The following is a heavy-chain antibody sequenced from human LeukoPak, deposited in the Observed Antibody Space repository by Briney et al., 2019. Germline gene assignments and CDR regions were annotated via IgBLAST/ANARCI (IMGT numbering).Heavy chain of an antibody. J-gene: IGHJ4*02. D-gene: IGHD3-3*01. CDR3: ARGGYDSDFDY. V-gene: IGHV4-59*01. CDR1: GGSISSYY. Sequence: SETLSLXCTVSGGSISSYYWSWIRQPPGKGLEWIAYIYFTGRTQYNPSLKSRVTISEDTSKNQFSLRLSSVTPADTAVYYCARGGYDSDFDYWGQGTLVTVSS. CDR2: IYFTGRT.